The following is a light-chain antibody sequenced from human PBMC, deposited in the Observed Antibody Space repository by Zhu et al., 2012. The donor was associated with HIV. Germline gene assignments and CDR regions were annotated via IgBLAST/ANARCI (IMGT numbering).Light chain of an antibody. CDR3: QQYGGSPWT. CDR2: GAS. Sequence: VGASYLAWYQQKPGQAPRLLIYGASNRATGIPDRFSGSASGTDFTLTISRLEPEDFAVYYCQQYGGSPWTFGQGTKVEIK. J-gene: IGKJ1*01. CDR1: VGASY. V-gene: IGKV3-20*01.